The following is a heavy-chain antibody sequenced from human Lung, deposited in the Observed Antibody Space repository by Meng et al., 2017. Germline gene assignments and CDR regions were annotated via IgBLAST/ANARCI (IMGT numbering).Heavy chain of an antibody. J-gene: IGHJ4*02. CDR3: ARGPTTMAHDFDY. D-gene: IGHD4-11*01. Sequence: QVALQQGGAGLLKPSGTLSLTCVVSGGSFSYYYWSWIRQPPGKGLEWIGEINHSGSTNYNPSLESRATISVDTSQNNLSLKLSSVTAADSAVYYCARGPTTMAHDFDYWGQGTLVTVSS. CDR1: GGSFSYYY. V-gene: IGHV4-34*01. CDR2: INHSGST.